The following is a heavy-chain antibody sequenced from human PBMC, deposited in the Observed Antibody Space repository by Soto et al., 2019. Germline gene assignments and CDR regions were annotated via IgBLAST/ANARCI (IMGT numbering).Heavy chain of an antibody. Sequence: GASVTVSCKASGYTFTSYDINWVRQATGQGLEWMGWMNPNSGNTGYAQKFQGRVTMTRNTSISTAYMELSSLRSEDTAVYYCARAFLEDIVVVPAAIKRRLGWFDPWGQGTLVTVSS. CDR1: GYTFTSYD. V-gene: IGHV1-8*01. D-gene: IGHD2-2*02. CDR2: MNPNSGNT. CDR3: ARAFLEDIVVVPAAIKRRLGWFDP. J-gene: IGHJ5*02.